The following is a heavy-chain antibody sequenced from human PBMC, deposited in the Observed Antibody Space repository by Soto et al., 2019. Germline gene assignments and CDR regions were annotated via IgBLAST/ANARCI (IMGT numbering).Heavy chain of an antibody. CDR3: ARGGTMIRGGFSDY. V-gene: IGHV4-34*01. Sequence: WTWIRQPPGKGLEWIGEINRSGSTNYNPSLKSRVTISIDTSKNQFSLKLTSVTAADTAVYYCARGGTMIRGGFSDYWGQGTLVTVSS. D-gene: IGHD3-10*01. J-gene: IGHJ4*02. CDR2: INRSGST.